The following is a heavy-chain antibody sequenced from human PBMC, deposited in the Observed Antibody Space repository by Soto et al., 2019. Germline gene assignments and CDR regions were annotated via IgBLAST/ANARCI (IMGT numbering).Heavy chain of an antibody. CDR3: ARLGFDTSYYDSSGYYQPHDAFDI. V-gene: IGHV1-69*13. Sequence: VKVSCKASEGTFSSYAISWVRQAPGQGLEWMGGIIPIFGTANYAQKFQGRVTITADESTSTAYMELSSLRSEDTAVYYCARLGFDTSYYDSSGYYQPHDAFDIWGQGTMVTVSS. CDR2: IIPIFGTA. J-gene: IGHJ3*02. CDR1: EGTFSSYA. D-gene: IGHD3-22*01.